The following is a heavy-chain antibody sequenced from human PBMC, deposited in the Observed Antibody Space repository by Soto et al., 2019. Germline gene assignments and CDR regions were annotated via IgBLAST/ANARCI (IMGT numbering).Heavy chain of an antibody. CDR3: AREGGSYDSGGYLIRGAFDI. D-gene: IGHD3-22*01. V-gene: IGHV4-31*03. Sequence: PSETLSLTCSVSGDSISRIDYYGTWIRQHPEKGLEWIGNIYFRGNTYYSPSLESRLTISVDTSKNQFSLKLTSVTAADTAVYYCAREGGSYDSGGYLIRGAFDIWGQGTMVTVSS. CDR1: GDSISRIDYY. CDR2: IYFRGNT. J-gene: IGHJ3*02.